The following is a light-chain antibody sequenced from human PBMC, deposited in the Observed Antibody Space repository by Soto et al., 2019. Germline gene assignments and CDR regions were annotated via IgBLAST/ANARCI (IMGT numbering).Light chain of an antibody. CDR1: SSNIGNDY. V-gene: IGLV1-51*01. Sequence: QSVLTQPPAVSAAPGQKVTISCSGSSSNIGNDYVSWYQQLPGTAPKLLIYDNNKQPSGIPDRFSGSKSGTSATLGITGLQTGDEADYYCGTWDSSLRQVFGGGTKLTVL. CDR3: GTWDSSLRQV. J-gene: IGLJ3*02. CDR2: DNN.